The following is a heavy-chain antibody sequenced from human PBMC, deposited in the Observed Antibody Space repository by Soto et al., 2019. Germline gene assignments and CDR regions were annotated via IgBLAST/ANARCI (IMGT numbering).Heavy chain of an antibody. Sequence: GGSLRLSCAATGLTFNTYNMKWVRQAPGKGLEWVSSISSSSAYIYYADSVKGRFTISRDNAKNLLFLQMNSLRAEDTAVYYCARDGGSGLSWFDPWGQGTQVTVSS. D-gene: IGHD6-19*01. CDR2: ISSSSAYI. J-gene: IGHJ5*02. CDR3: ARDGGSGLSWFDP. V-gene: IGHV3-21*01. CDR1: GLTFNTYN.